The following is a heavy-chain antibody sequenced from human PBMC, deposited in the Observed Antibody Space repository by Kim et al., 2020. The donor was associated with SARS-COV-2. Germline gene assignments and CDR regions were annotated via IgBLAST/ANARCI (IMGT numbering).Heavy chain of an antibody. V-gene: IGHV4-39*07. J-gene: IGHJ4*02. Sequence: SETLSLTCTVSGGSISSSSYYWGWIRQPPGKGLEWIGSIYYSGSTYYNPSLKSRVTISVDTSKNQFSLKLSSVTAADTAVYYCARDHYYDSSGYYYTFFDYWGQGTLVTVSS. CDR2: IYYSGST. CDR3: ARDHYYDSSGYYYTFFDY. CDR1: GGSISSSSYY. D-gene: IGHD3-22*01.